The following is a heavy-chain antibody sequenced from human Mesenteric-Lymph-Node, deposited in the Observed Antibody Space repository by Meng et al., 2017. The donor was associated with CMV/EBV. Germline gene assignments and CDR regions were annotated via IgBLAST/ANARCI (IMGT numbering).Heavy chain of an antibody. J-gene: IGHJ4*02. Sequence: GGSLRLSCAASGFTFSTYWMTWVRQAPGKGLEWVANIKEDGSEKFYVDSVKGRFTISRDNAKNSLFLQMNSLRAEDTAVYYCARGSCSSTNCPSYYFDYWGQGTLVTVSS. CDR1: GFTFSTYW. V-gene: IGHV3-7*01. CDR2: IKEDGSEK. D-gene: IGHD2-2*01. CDR3: ARGSCSSTNCPSYYFDY.